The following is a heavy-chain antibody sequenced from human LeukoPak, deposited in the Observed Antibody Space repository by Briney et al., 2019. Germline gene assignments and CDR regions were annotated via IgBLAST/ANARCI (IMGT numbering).Heavy chain of an antibody. CDR1: GFTFSTHS. Sequence: GGSLRLFCAASGFTFSTHSMYWVRQAPGKGLEWVSSISASSNFIHYAESVRGRLTISRDNAKNSLYLQMNSLGAQDTAVYYCARPATGYCSSAGCHWDSWGQGTLVTVSS. J-gene: IGHJ4*02. CDR2: ISASSNFI. CDR3: ARPATGYCSSAGCHWDS. D-gene: IGHD2-2*01. V-gene: IGHV3-21*01.